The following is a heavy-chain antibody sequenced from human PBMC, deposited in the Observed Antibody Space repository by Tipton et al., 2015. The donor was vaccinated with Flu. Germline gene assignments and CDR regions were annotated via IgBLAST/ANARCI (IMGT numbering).Heavy chain of an antibody. CDR2: VKSRKDGGTT. V-gene: IGHV3-15*05. Sequence: GSLRLSCAASGFNFKNAWMTWVRQAPGKGLERVGRVKSRKDGGTTDYAAAVADRFTISRDDSKDTVTLQMNSLKIEDTAVYYCTAGYGTSDCDFWGQGTLVTVSS. CDR1: GFNFKNAW. D-gene: IGHD5-12*01. CDR3: TAGYGTSDCDF. J-gene: IGHJ4*02.